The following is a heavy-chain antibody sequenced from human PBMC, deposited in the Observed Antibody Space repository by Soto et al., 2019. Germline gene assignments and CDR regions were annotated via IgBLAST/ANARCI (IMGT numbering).Heavy chain of an antibody. CDR2: ISNRGAT. V-gene: IGHV4-30-4*01. Sequence: QVQLQESGPGLVEPSQTLSLTCTVSGSSITSGDYSISSGDYYWSWIRQSPGKGLEWIGYISNRGATYYNPSLKSRVTISLDTSKSQFSLKLTSMSAADTAVYFCARAAVIASLDYWGPGTLVTVSS. CDR3: ARAAVIASLDY. D-gene: IGHD2-15*01. J-gene: IGHJ4*02. CDR1: GSSITSGDYSISSGDYY.